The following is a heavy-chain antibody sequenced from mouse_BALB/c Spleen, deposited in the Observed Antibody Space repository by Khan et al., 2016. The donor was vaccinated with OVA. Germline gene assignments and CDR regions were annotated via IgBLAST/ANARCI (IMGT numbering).Heavy chain of an antibody. Sequence: QVQLKESGPGLVQPSQSLSITCTVSGFSLTSYGVHLVRQSPEKGLEWLGVIWSGGSTDYNAAFISRLSISKDNSKSQVFFKMNSLQANDTAIYYCARNYDYDEGLAYWGQGTLVTVSA. CDR1: GFSLTSYG. J-gene: IGHJ3*01. V-gene: IGHV2-2*02. D-gene: IGHD2-4*01. CDR3: ARNYDYDEGLAY. CDR2: IWSGGST.